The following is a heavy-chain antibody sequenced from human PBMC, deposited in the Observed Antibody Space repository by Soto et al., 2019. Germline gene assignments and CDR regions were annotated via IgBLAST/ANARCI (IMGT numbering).Heavy chain of an antibody. D-gene: IGHD3-3*01. CDR2: IDPSDSYT. CDR1: GYSFTSYW. J-gene: IGHJ6*02. V-gene: IGHV5-10-1*01. Sequence: GASLKISCKGSGYSFTSYWISWVRQMPGKGLEWMGRIDPSDSYTNYSPSFQGHVTISADKSISTAYLQWSSLKASDTAMYYWARPGSDYDFYGMDVWGQGTTVTVSS. CDR3: ARPGSDYDFYGMDV.